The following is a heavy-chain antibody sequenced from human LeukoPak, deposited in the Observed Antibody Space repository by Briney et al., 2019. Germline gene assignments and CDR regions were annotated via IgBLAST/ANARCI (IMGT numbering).Heavy chain of an antibody. J-gene: IGHJ6*03. V-gene: IGHV4-39*01. CDR1: GGSISSSSYY. Sequence: SXXLSLTCTVSGGSISSSSYYWGWIRQPPGKGLEWIGSIYYSGSTYYNPSLKSRVTISVDTSKNQFSLKLSSVTAADTAVYYCARQHKSYYMDVWGKGTTVTVSS. CDR2: IYYSGST. CDR3: ARQHKSYYMDV.